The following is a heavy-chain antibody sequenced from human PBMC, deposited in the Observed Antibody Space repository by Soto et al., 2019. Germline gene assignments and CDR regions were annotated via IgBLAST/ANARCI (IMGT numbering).Heavy chain of an antibody. CDR3: AKDGWDSSSWYVGVYYYDYYMDV. CDR1: GFTFSSYA. CDR2: ISGSCGST. V-gene: IGHV3-23*01. D-gene: IGHD6-13*01. J-gene: IGHJ6*03. Sequence: EVQLLESGGGLVQPGGSLRLSCAASGFTFSSYAMSWVRQAPGKGLEWVSAISGSCGSTYYADSVKGRFTISRDNSKNTLYLQMNSLRAEDTAVYYCAKDGWDSSSWYVGVYYYDYYMDVWGKGTTVTVSS.